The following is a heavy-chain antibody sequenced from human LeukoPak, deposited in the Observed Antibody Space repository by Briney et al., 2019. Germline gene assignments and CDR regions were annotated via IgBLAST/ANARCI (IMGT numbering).Heavy chain of an antibody. CDR1: GGTFRSYA. CDR3: ARVPGMAARPDYYMDV. J-gene: IGHJ6*03. V-gene: IGHV1-69*13. D-gene: IGHD6-6*01. Sequence: ASVKVSCKASGGTFRSYAISWVRQAPGQGLEWMGGIIPIFDTANYAQKFQGRVTITADESTNTAYMELSSLRSDDTAVYYCARVPGMAARPDYYMDVWGKGTTVTVSS. CDR2: IIPIFDTA.